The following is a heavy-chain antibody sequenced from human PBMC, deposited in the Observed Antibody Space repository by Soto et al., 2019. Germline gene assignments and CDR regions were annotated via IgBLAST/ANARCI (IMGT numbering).Heavy chain of an antibody. J-gene: IGHJ6*02. CDR3: EVTGGYRITTSDYGMDG. Sequence: PGESLKISCKGSGYSFTSYWIGWVRQMPGKGLEWMRIIYPGDSDTRYSPSFQGQVTISADKSFSTAYRQWSSLKASDTAMYDCEVTGGYRITTSDYGMDGWGQGTRVTVSS. CDR1: GYSFTSYW. D-gene: IGHD6-13*01. CDR2: IYPGDSDT. V-gene: IGHV5-51*01.